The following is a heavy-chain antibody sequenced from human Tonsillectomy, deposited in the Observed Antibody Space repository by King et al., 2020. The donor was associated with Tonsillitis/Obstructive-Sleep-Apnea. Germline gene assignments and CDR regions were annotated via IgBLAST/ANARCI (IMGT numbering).Heavy chain of an antibody. CDR1: GFXXXSYX. V-gene: IGHV3-23*04. CDR3: AKXXXXXXXXXXXXXXXXXFDX. J-gene: IGHJ3*02. Sequence: VQLVESGGGLVQPGGSLRLSCAXSGFXXXSYXXXXVXQXPGKGLEWVSAISGSGGSTXYXDSVXXRFTISRDNSKNTLYLQMNSLRAEDTAVYYCAKXXXXXXXXXXXXXXXXXFDX. CDR2: ISGSGGST.